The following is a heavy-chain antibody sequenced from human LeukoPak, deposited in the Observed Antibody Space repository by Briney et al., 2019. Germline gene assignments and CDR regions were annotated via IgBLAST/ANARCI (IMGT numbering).Heavy chain of an antibody. Sequence: SETLSLTCTVSGGSVSSNNYYWSWLRQPPGKGLEWVGYIYYSGTTNYNPSLKSRVTMSGDTSKYQFFLNLTSVTAADTAVYFCARGGWSLDFWGQGTLVTVSS. V-gene: IGHV4-61*01. CDR3: ARGGWSLDF. CDR2: IYYSGTT. J-gene: IGHJ4*02. D-gene: IGHD6-19*01. CDR1: GGSVSSNNYY.